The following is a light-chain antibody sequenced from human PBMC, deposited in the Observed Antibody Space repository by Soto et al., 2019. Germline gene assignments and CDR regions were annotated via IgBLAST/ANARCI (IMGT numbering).Light chain of an antibody. Sequence: QSVLTQPRSVSGSPGQSVTISCTGTSSDVGGYNYVSWYQQHSGKAPKLMIYDVSKRPSGVPDRFSGSKSGNTASLTISGLQAEDEADYYCCSYAGSYPSYVFGTGTKVTVL. CDR2: DVS. CDR3: CSYAGSYPSYV. CDR1: SSDVGGYNY. J-gene: IGLJ1*01. V-gene: IGLV2-11*01.